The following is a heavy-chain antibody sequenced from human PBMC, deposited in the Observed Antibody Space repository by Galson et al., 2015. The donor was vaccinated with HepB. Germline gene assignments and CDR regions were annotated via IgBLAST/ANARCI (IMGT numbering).Heavy chain of an antibody. D-gene: IGHD3-10*01. CDR1: GFTFSSYS. V-gene: IGHV3-21*06. Sequence: SLRLSCAASGFTFSSYSMNWVRQAPGKGLEWLSYISSSGLNIYYADSVKGRFTISRDKAKNSLYLQMNSLTAGDTAVYYCVRGSWGKILLRGVFHNWGQGTLVTVSS. CDR3: VRGSWGKILLRGVFHN. CDR2: ISSSGLNI. J-gene: IGHJ4*02.